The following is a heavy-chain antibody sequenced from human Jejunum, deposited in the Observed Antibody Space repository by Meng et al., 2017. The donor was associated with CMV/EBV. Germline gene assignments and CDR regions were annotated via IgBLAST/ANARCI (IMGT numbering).Heavy chain of an antibody. D-gene: IGHD3-10*01. J-gene: IGHJ5*02. CDR3: ARDEGTHGWFDP. CDR2: INQDGSET. CDR1: GFNFSNYW. V-gene: IGHV3-7*01. Sequence: YGFNFSNYWMSWVRQAPGKGLEWVANINQDGSETYYVDSVKGRFTISRDNAKNSLYLQMNSLRAEDTAVYYCARDEGTHGWFDPWGQGTLVTVSS.